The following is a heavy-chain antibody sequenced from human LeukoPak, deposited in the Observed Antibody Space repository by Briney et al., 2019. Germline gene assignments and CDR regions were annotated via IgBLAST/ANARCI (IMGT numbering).Heavy chain of an antibody. V-gene: IGHV3-48*04. D-gene: IGHD3-3*01. CDR3: AGDFWSGYYTED. J-gene: IGHJ4*02. CDR1: GIIFSTYA. CDR2: ISGSSSGSTSII. Sequence: PGGSLRLSCEFSGIIFSTYAMNRVRQAPGKGLEWISYISGSSSGSTSIIHYADSVKGRFTISRDNAKNSLHLQMDSLSAEDTAVYYCAGDFWSGYYTEDWGQGALVIVSS.